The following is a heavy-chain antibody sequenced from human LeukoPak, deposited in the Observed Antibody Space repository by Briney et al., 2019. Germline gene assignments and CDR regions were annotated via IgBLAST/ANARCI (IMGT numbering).Heavy chain of an antibody. J-gene: IGHJ6*02. D-gene: IGHD3-10*01. CDR1: GFTFSSYT. V-gene: IGHV3-21*01. CDR3: ARDSESSYGMDV. CDR2: ISSSSSYI. Sequence: GGSLRLSCAASGFTFSSYTMNCVRHAPGKGLGWVSFISSSSSYIYYADSVRGRSTISRDNAKNSLYLQMNSLRVEDTGVYYCARDSESSYGMDVWGQGTTVTVSS.